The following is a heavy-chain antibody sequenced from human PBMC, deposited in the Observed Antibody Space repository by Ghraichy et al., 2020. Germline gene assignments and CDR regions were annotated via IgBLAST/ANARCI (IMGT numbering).Heavy chain of an antibody. Sequence: GGSLRLSCVASGFSFSTYWMTWVRQAPGKGLEWVANIKEDGSIKQYVDSVKGRFTISRDNAKNSLYLQMNSLRAEDTAVYYCARGPSTTLTTFWGQGTLVTVSS. CDR1: GFSFSTYW. D-gene: IGHD4-17*01. J-gene: IGHJ4*02. V-gene: IGHV3-7*01. CDR3: ARGPSTTLTTF. CDR2: IKEDGSIK.